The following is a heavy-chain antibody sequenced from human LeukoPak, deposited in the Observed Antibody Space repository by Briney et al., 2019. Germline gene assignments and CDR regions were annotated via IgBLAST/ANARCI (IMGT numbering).Heavy chain of an antibody. Sequence: GRSLRLSCAASGFTFSSYGMHWVRQAPGKGLEWVAVISYDGSNKYYADSVKGRFTISRDNSKNTLYLQVNSLRAEDTAVYYCAKSSSWPQGGKRHFDYWGQGTLVTVSS. CDR1: GFTFSSYG. J-gene: IGHJ4*02. D-gene: IGHD6-13*01. CDR2: ISYDGSNK. CDR3: AKSSSWPQGGKRHFDY. V-gene: IGHV3-30*18.